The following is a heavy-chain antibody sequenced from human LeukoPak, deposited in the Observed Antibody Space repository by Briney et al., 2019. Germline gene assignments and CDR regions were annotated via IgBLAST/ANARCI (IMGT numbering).Heavy chain of an antibody. CDR1: GGSISSYY. Sequence: SETLSLTCTVSGGSISSYYWSWIRQPPGKRLEWIGYIYYSGSTNYNPSLKSRVTISVDTSRNQFSLKLSSVTAADTAVYYCARGSVMSFDIWGQGTMVTVSS. D-gene: IGHD3-16*01. V-gene: IGHV4-59*01. CDR3: ARGSVMSFDI. J-gene: IGHJ3*02. CDR2: IYYSGST.